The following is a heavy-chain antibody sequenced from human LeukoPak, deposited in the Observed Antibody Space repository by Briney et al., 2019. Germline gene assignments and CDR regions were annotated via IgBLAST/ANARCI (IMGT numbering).Heavy chain of an antibody. J-gene: IGHJ3*02. CDR3: AKGEVYFDI. CDR1: GFTFSNYA. Sequence: PEGSLRLSCSVSGFTFSNYAMSWVRQAPGKGLEWVSAMSGSGGSTYYADSVKGRFTISRDNSKNTLYLQMNSLRADDTAVYYCAKGEVYFDIWGQGTLVTVSS. CDR2: MSGSGGST. D-gene: IGHD5/OR15-5a*01. V-gene: IGHV3-23*01.